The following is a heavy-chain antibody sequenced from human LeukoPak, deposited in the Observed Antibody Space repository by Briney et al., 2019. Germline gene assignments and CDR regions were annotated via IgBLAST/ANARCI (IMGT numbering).Heavy chain of an antibody. CDR3: TRNSGWYGLS. CDR2: ISGSGGIT. J-gene: IGHJ1*01. CDR1: GFTFRSSA. D-gene: IGHD6-19*01. V-gene: IGHV3-23*01. Sequence: GGSLGLSCAASGFTFRSSAMSWVRQAPGKGLEWVSSISGSGGITYHADSVKGRFTISRDNSKNTLFLQMNSLRGEDTAVYYCTRNSGWYGLSWGQGTLVTVSS.